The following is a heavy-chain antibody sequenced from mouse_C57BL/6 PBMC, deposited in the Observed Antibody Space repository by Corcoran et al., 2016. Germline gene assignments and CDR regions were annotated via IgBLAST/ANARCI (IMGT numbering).Heavy chain of an antibody. CDR1: GYTFTTYG. V-gene: IGHV9-3*01. D-gene: IGHD3-2*02. J-gene: IGHJ4*01. CDR3: ARQSGAMDY. Sequence: QIQLVQSGPELKKPGETVKISCKASGYTFTTYGMSWVKQAPGKGLKWMGWINTYSGVPTYADDFKGRFAFSLETSASTAYLQINNLKNEDTATYFCARQSGAMDYWGQGTSVTVSS. CDR2: INTYSGVP.